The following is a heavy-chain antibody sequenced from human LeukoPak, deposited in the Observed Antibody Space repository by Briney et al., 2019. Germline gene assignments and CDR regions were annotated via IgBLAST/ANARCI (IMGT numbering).Heavy chain of an antibody. CDR3: ARVKGYFDSGNYFGFFDF. CDR1: GYTFSGHA. J-gene: IGHJ4*02. CDR2: ISGTTGTI. D-gene: IGHD3-10*01. Sequence: GGSLTLSCEASGYTFSGHALSWVRQAPGKGLEWVSNISGTTGTIYYADSVRGRFTISRDNSKNTLYLQMKSLRAEDTAEYHCARVKGYFDSGNYFGFFDFWGQGTLVTVSS. V-gene: IGHV3-23*01.